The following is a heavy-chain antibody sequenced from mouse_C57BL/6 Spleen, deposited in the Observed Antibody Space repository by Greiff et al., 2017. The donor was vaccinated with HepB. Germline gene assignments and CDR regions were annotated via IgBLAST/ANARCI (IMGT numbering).Heavy chain of an antibody. Sequence: QVQLQQSGAELVRPGTSVKVSCKASGYAFTNYLIEWVKQRPGQGLEWIGVINPGSGGTNYNEKFKGKATLTADKSSSTAYMQRSSLTSEDSAVYFCARDSSGSWFAYWGQGTLVTVSA. CDR3: ARDSSGSWFAY. CDR1: GYAFTNYL. CDR2: INPGSGGT. D-gene: IGHD3-2*02. J-gene: IGHJ3*01. V-gene: IGHV1-54*01.